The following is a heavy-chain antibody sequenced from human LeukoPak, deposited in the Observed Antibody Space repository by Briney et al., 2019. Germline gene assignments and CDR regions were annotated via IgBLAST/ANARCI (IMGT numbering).Heavy chain of an antibody. V-gene: IGHV3-53*04. CDR3: ARILTPENCYYYGMDV. Sequence: PGGSLRLSCAASGFTVSSNYMSWVRQAPGKGLEWVSVIYSGGSTYYADSVKGRFTISRHNYKNTLYLQMNSLRAEDTAVYYCARILTPENCYYYGMDVWGQGTTVTVSS. J-gene: IGHJ6*02. CDR2: IYSGGST. CDR1: GFTVSSNY.